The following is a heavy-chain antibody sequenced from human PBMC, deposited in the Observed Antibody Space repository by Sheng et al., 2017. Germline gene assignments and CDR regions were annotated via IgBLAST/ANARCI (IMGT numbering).Heavy chain of an antibody. D-gene: IGHD2-2*01. J-gene: IGHJ4*02. Sequence: EVQLVESGGGLVQPGGSLRLSCAASGFTFSSYAMSWVRQAPGKGLEWVSAISGSGGSTYYADSVKGRFTISRDNSKNTLYLQMNSLRAEDTAVYYCAKVSLDWKRYQLLYYFDYWGQGTLVTVSS. CDR3: AKVSLDWKRYQLLYYFDY. CDR2: ISGSGGST. V-gene: IGHV3-23*04. CDR1: GFTFSSYA.